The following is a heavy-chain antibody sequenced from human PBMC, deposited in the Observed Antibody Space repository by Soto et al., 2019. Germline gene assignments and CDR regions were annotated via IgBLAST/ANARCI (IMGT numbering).Heavy chain of an antibody. D-gene: IGHD3-3*01. V-gene: IGHV3-48*01. J-gene: IGHJ6*03. Sequence: EVQLVESGGGLVQPGGSLRLSCAASGFTFSSYSMNWVRQAPGKGLEWVSYISSSSSTIYYADSVKGRFTISRDNAKNARYLQMNSRRAEDTAVYYCARDYDFWSYYMDVWGKGTTVTVSS. CDR1: GFTFSSYS. CDR2: ISSSSSTI. CDR3: ARDYDFWSYYMDV.